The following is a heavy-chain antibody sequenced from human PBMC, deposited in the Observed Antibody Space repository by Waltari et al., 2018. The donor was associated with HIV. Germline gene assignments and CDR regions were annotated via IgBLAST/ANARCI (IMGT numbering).Heavy chain of an antibody. V-gene: IGHV3-30*01. Sequence: QVHLVESGGGVVQPGMSLRLSCAASGFSFSTYVMHWVRQAPGKGLEWVADISYDGSHKYHADSVKGRFTISRDNSRNTLYLQMNSLRPEDTAVYFCAREFYYDSTGYNSGFDYWGQGTLVTVSS. J-gene: IGHJ4*02. CDR2: ISYDGSHK. CDR3: AREFYYDSTGYNSGFDY. D-gene: IGHD3-22*01. CDR1: GFSFSTYV.